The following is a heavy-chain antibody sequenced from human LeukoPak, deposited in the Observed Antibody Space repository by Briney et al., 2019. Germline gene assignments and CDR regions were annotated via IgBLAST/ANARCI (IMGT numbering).Heavy chain of an antibody. D-gene: IGHD6-19*01. CDR1: GDSVSSNSAA. CDR3: ARKKAVAGLFDY. V-gene: IGHV6-1*01. CDR2: TYYRSKWYN. J-gene: IGHJ4*02. Sequence: SQTLSLTCAISGDSVSSNSAAWNWIRQSPSRGLEWPGRTYYRSKWYNDYAESVKSRITINADTSKTRISLQLNSVTPEDTAVYYCARKKAVAGLFDYWGQGTLVTVSS.